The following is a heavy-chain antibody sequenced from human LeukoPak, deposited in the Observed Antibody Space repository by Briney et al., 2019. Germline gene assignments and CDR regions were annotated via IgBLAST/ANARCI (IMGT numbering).Heavy chain of an antibody. V-gene: IGHV4-59*01. Sequence: SETLSLTCTVSGGSISSYYWSWIRQPPGKGLEWIGYIYYSGSTNYNPSLKSRVTISVDASKNQHSLKLSSVTAADTAVYYCARADCTHGVCFIDPWGQGTLVTVSS. CDR2: IYYSGST. CDR1: GGSISSYY. CDR3: ARADCTHGVCFIDP. J-gene: IGHJ5*02. D-gene: IGHD2-8*01.